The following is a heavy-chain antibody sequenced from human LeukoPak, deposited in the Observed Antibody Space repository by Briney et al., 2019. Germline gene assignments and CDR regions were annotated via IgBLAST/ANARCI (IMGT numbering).Heavy chain of an antibody. D-gene: IGHD3-3*01. CDR1: GFTFSSYA. CDR2: ISGSGGST. J-gene: IGHJ3*02. CDR3: ANDVAIFGVVDAFDI. V-gene: IGHV3-23*01. Sequence: GGSLRLSCAASGFTFSSYAMSWVRQAPGKGLEWVSAISGSGGSTYYADSVKGRFTISRDNSKNTLYLQMNSLRAEDTAVYYCANDVAIFGVVDAFDIWGQGTMVTVPS.